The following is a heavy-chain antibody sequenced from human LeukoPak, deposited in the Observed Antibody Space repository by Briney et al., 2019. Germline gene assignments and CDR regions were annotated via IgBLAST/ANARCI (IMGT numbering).Heavy chain of an antibody. J-gene: IGHJ4*02. D-gene: IGHD6-13*01. CDR2: SKRRKDGGTI. Sequence: GGSLRLSCAASGFSFSSAWMNWVRQAPGKGLEWVGRSKRRKDGGTIDYAAPVQGRFTISRDDSKNTLYLQMSSLKTEDTAVYYCTTGIAGAGHDSYWGQGTLVTVSS. V-gene: IGHV3-15*01. CDR1: GFSFSSAW. CDR3: TTGIAGAGHDSY.